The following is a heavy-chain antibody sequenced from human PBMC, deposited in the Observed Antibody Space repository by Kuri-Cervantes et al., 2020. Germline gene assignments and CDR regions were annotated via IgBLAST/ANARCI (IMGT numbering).Heavy chain of an antibody. J-gene: IGHJ5*02. CDR2: IYSGGST. CDR1: GFIFSSYW. Sequence: GESLKISCAASGFIFSSYWMSWVRQAPGKGLEWVSVIYSGGSTYYADSVKGRFTISRHNSKNTLYLQMNSLRAEDTAVYYCARGWWERNWFDPWGQGTLVTVSS. V-gene: IGHV3-53*04. D-gene: IGHD1-26*01. CDR3: ARGWWERNWFDP.